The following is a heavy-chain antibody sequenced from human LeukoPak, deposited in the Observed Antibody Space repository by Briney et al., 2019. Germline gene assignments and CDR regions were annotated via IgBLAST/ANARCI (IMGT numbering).Heavy chain of an antibody. CDR1: GFTFSSYS. V-gene: IGHV3-21*01. J-gene: IGHJ4*02. D-gene: IGHD6-6*01. CDR2: ISSSSSYI. CDR3: ARDQKQLVRIFDY. Sequence: GGSLRLSCAASGFTFSSYSMNWVRQAPGKGLEWVSSISSSSSYIYYADSVKGRFTISRDNAKNSLYLQMNSLRAEDTAVYYCARDQKQLVRIFDYWGQGTLVTVSS.